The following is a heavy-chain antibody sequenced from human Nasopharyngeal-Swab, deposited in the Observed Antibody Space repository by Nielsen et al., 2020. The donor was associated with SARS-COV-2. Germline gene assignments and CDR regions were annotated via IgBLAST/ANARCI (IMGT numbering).Heavy chain of an antibody. CDR3: ASNYYYDGSGYYYRYYYYYMDV. J-gene: IGHJ6*03. Sequence: SETLSLTCTVSGGSISSSSYYWGWIRQPPGKGLEWIGSIYYSGSTYYNPSLKSRVTISVDTSKNQFSLKLSSVTAADTAVYYCASNYYYDGSGYYYRYYYYYMDVWGKGTTVTVSS. CDR2: IYYSGST. CDR1: GGSISSSSYY. D-gene: IGHD3-22*01. V-gene: IGHV4-39*07.